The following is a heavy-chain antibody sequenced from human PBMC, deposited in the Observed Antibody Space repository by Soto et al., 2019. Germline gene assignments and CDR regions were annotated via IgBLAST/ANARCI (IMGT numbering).Heavy chain of an antibody. J-gene: IGHJ6*03. CDR2: IIPIFGTA. D-gene: IGHD6-13*01. Sequence: ASVKVSCKASGGTFSSYAISWVRQAPGQGLEWMGGIIPIFGTANYAQKFQGRVTITADESTSTAYMELSSLRSEDTAVYYCARGHTSIAAASGYYYYMDVWGKGTTVTVSS. CDR3: ARGHTSIAAASGYYYYMDV. CDR1: GGTFSSYA. V-gene: IGHV1-69*13.